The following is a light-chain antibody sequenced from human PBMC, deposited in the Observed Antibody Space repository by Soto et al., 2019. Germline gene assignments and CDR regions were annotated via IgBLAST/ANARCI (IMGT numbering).Light chain of an antibody. J-gene: IGLJ1*01. V-gene: IGLV2-23*01. CDR1: SSDVGSYNV. CDR3: CSYAGSSIYYV. CDR2: EGS. Sequence: QSVLTQPASVSGSPGQSITISCTGTSSDVGSYNVVSWYQQHPGKAPKLMIYEGSKRPSGVSNRFSGSKSGNTASLTISGLQPEDEADYYCCSYAGSSIYYVFGTGTKLTVL.